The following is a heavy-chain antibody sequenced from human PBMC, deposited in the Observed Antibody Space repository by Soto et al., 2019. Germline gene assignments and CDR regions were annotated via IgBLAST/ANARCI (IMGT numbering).Heavy chain of an antibody. J-gene: IGHJ5*02. CDR3: ARVFCTNGVCYGNWFDP. D-gene: IGHD2-8*01. CDR1: GGSISSYY. Sequence: SETLSLTCTVSGGSISSYYWSWIRQPPGNGLEWIGYIYYSGSTNYNPSLKSRVTISVDTSKNQFSLKLSSVTAADTAVYYCARVFCTNGVCYGNWFDPWGQGTLVTVSS. CDR2: IYYSGST. V-gene: IGHV4-59*01.